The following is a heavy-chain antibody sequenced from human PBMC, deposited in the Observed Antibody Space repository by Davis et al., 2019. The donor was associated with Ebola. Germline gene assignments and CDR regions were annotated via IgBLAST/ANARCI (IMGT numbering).Heavy chain of an antibody. CDR1: GFTFSSYG. J-gene: IGHJ4*02. V-gene: IGHV3-30*18. CDR3: AKEGNRCSSTSCYPDC. CDR2: ISYDGSNK. D-gene: IGHD2-2*01. Sequence: GESLKISCAASGFTFSSYGMHWVRQAPGKGLEWVAVISYDGSNKYYADSVKGRFTISRDNSKNTLYLQMNSLRAEDTAVYYCAKEGNRCSSTSCYPDCWGQGTLVTVSS.